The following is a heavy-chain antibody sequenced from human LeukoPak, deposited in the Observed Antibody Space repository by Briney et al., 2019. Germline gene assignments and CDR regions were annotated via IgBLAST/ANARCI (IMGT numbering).Heavy chain of an antibody. V-gene: IGHV3-33*06. Sequence: GGSLRPSCAASGFIFSDYAMHWVRQAPGKGLDWVAVIWFDGSNKFYGESVWGRFTISRDNSENVLYLQMSSLSAEDTAVYYCAKDNWNFRDAFDIWGQGTMITVSS. CDR3: AKDNWNFRDAFDI. CDR1: GFIFSDYA. D-gene: IGHD1-1*01. J-gene: IGHJ3*02. CDR2: IWFDGSNK.